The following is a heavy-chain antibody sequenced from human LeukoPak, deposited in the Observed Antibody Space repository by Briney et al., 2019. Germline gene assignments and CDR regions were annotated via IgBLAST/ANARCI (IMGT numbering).Heavy chain of an antibody. V-gene: IGHV3-23*01. J-gene: IGHJ4*02. Sequence: GGSLRLSCAASGFTFSSYWMNWVRQAPGKGLEWVSGISGSGDNTYYADSVKGRFTISRDNSKNTLYVQVNSLGTEDTAAYYCAKGSYYDSSGSFYFDYWGQGTLVTVSS. CDR2: ISGSGDNT. CDR3: AKGSYYDSSGSFYFDY. D-gene: IGHD3-22*01. CDR1: GFTFSSYW.